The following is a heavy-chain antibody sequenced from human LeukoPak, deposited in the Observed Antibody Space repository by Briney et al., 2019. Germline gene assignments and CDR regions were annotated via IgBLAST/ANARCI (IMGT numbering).Heavy chain of an antibody. CDR2: IYYSGST. V-gene: IGHV4-39*01. J-gene: IGHJ4*02. D-gene: IGHD2-15*01. CDR1: GGSISSSSYY. CDR3: ARVFRVVAKTLIDY. Sequence: SETLSLTCTVSGGSISSSSYYWGWIRQPPGKGLEWIGSIYYSGSTYYNPSLKSRVTISVDTSKNQFSLKLSSVTAADTAVYYCARVFRVVAKTLIDYWGQGTLVTVSS.